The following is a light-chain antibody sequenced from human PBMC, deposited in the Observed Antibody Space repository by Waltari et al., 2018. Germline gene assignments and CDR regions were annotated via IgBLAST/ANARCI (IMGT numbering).Light chain of an antibody. CDR2: SQN. Sequence: QSVLTQPPSASGTPGQTVTISCSGSSSNVGSSTVSWYQQLPGTAPKLLIFSQNQRPSGVPDRFSGSKSGTSASLAISGLQSEDEADYFCAAWDDSLNGFYVFGTGTRVTVL. V-gene: IGLV1-44*01. CDR3: AAWDDSLNGFYV. CDR1: SSNVGSST. J-gene: IGLJ1*01.